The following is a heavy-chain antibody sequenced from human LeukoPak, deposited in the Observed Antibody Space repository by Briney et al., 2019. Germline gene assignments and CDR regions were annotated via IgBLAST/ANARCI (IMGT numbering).Heavy chain of an antibody. CDR2: INHSGST. D-gene: IGHD3-22*01. V-gene: IGHV4-34*01. CDR1: GGSFSGYY. Sequence: SETLSLTCAVYGGSFSGYYWSWIRQPPGKGLEWIGEINHSGSTNYNPSLKSRVTISVDTSKNQFSLKLSSVTAADTAVYYCARGRGYYYDSSGYFGYYYYGMDVWGQGTTVTVSS. CDR3: ARGRGYYYDSSGYFGYYYYGMDV. J-gene: IGHJ6*02.